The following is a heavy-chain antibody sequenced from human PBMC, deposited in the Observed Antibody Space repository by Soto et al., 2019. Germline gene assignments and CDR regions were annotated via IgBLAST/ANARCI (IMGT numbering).Heavy chain of an antibody. Sequence: SETLSLTCTVSGGSVTSGSDYWTWIRQPPGKGLEWIGYIYYSGSTNYNPSLKSRVTISADTSKNQFSLKLKSVTAADTAVYFCARATGNTIFGVHEHWGQGTLVTVSS. J-gene: IGHJ4*02. CDR2: IYYSGST. CDR3: ARATGNTIFGVHEH. V-gene: IGHV4-61*01. D-gene: IGHD3-3*01. CDR1: GGSVTSGSDY.